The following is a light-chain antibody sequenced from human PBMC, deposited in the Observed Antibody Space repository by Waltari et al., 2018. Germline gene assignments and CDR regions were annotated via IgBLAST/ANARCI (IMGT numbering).Light chain of an antibody. V-gene: IGLV3-21*03. Sequence: SYVLTQPPSASVAPGKTARTSCGGNNVGSKSVHWYQQKPGQAPLLVVYDDSARPSGIPDRFSASNSGNTATLTISRVEHGDEADYYCQVWDTSSDRVVFGGGTKLTVL. J-gene: IGLJ2*01. CDR3: QVWDTSSDRVV. CDR2: DDS. CDR1: NVGSKS.